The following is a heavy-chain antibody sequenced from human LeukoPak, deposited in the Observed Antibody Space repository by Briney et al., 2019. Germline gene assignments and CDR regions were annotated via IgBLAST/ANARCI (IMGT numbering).Heavy chain of an antibody. V-gene: IGHV3-74*01. CDR2: INTDGSST. D-gene: IGHD3-3*01. Sequence: GGSLRLSCAASGFTFSSYWMHWVRQAPGKGLVWVSRINTDGSSTSYADSVKGRFTISRDNAKNTLYLQMNSLRAEDTAVYYCARAQEVRFLEWSRGYYYYMDVWGKGTTVTVSS. CDR1: GFTFSSYW. J-gene: IGHJ6*03. CDR3: ARAQEVRFLEWSRGYYYYMDV.